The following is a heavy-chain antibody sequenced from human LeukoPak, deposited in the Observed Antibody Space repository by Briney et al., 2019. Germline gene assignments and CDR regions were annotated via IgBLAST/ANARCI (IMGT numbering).Heavy chain of an antibody. J-gene: IGHJ4*02. V-gene: IGHV3-23*01. CDR3: AKEYYDFWSGYYYFDY. CDR2: ISGSGGST. Sequence: GGSLRLSSAASGFTFSSYAMSWVRQAPGKGLEWVSAISGSGGSTYYADSVKGRFTISRDNSKNTLYLQMNSLRAEDTAVYYCAKEYYDFWSGYYYFDYWGQGTLVTVSS. CDR1: GFTFSSYA. D-gene: IGHD3-3*01.